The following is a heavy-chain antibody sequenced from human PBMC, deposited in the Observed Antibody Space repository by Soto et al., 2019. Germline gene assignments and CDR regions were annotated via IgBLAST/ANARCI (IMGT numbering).Heavy chain of an antibody. Sequence: GGSLRLSCAASVFTVSSNYMSWVRQAPGKGLEWVSVIYSGGSTYYADSVKGRFTISRDNSKNTLYLQMNSLRAEDTAVYYCARDGDSSGYGPYYYGMDAWGQGTTVTVS. CDR1: VFTVSSNY. V-gene: IGHV3-66*01. D-gene: IGHD3-22*01. CDR3: ARDGDSSGYGPYYYGMDA. CDR2: IYSGGST. J-gene: IGHJ6*02.